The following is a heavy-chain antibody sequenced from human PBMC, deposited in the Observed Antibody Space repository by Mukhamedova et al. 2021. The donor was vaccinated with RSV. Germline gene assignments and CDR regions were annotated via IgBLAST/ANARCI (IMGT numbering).Heavy chain of an antibody. CDR2: MYYSGNI. CDR3: ASQYQVAGRPKYVQH. Sequence: IRQPPGKGLEWIGSMYYSGNIYYSPSLQSRVTISVDTSKNQFSLKLRSVTAADTAVYYCASQYQVAGRPKYVQHVGQGTLVPV. D-gene: IGHD2-2*01. V-gene: IGHV4-39*01. J-gene: IGHJ1*01.